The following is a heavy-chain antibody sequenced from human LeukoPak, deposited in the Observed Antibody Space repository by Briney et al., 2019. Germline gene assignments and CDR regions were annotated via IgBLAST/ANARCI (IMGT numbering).Heavy chain of an antibody. CDR2: IYYSGST. J-gene: IGHJ4*02. V-gene: IGHV4-39*07. CDR1: GGSISSSSYY. D-gene: IGHD1-26*01. Sequence: SETLSLTCTVSGGSISSSSYYWGWIRQPPGKGLEWIGSIYYSGSTYYNPSLKSRVTISVDTSKNQFSLKLSSVTAADTAVYYCARDRIVGAAEGDYWGQGTLVTVSS. CDR3: ARDRIVGAAEGDY.